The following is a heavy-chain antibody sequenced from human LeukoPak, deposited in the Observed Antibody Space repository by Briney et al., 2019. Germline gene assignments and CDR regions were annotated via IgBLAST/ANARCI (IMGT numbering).Heavy chain of an antibody. Sequence: PGGSLRLSCAASGFTFSNYGMHWVRQAPGKGLEWVSSISSSRSYIYYADSVKGRFTISRDNAKNSLYLQMNSLRAEDTAVYYCARAESPYYYDSSGYYPDWGQGTLVTVSS. D-gene: IGHD3-22*01. CDR3: ARAESPYYYDSSGYYPD. V-gene: IGHV3-21*01. CDR2: ISSSRSYI. CDR1: GFTFSNYG. J-gene: IGHJ4*02.